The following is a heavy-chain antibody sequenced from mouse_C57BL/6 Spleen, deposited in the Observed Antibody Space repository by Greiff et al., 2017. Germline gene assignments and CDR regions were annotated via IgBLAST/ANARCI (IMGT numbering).Heavy chain of an antibody. V-gene: IGHV1-78*01. CDR1: GYTFTDHT. D-gene: IGHD2-4*01. CDR3: ARDSGYDYEAWFAY. J-gene: IGHJ3*01. CDR2: IYPRDGST. Sequence: VQLQQSDAELVKPGASVKISCKVSGYTFTDHTIHWMKQRPEQGLEWIGYIYPRDGSTKYNEKLTGKATLTADKSSSTAYMQLNSLTSEDSAVYFCARDSGYDYEAWFAYWGQGTLVTVSA.